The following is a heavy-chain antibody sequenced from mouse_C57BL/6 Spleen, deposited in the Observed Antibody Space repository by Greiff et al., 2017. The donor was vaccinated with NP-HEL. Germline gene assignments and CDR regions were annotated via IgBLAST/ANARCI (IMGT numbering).Heavy chain of an antibody. V-gene: IGHV1-80*01. CDR1: GYAFSSYW. Sequence: VQLQQSGAELVKPGASVKISCKASGYAFSSYWMNWVKQRPGKGLEWIGQIYPGDGDTNSNGKYKGKATLTADKSSSTAYMQLSSLTSEDSAVYFCARQFTTDYFGVWGTGTTVTVSS. CDR3: ARQFTTDYFGV. CDR2: IYPGDGDT. D-gene: IGHD1-1*01. J-gene: IGHJ1*03.